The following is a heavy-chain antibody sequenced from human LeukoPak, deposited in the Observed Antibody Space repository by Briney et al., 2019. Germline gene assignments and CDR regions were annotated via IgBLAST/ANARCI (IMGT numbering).Heavy chain of an antibody. CDR2: IKQDATEK. V-gene: IGHV3-7*03. CDR1: GFTFSNYW. J-gene: IGHJ1*01. D-gene: IGHD2-21*01. CDR3: ARDKVVVIGPFYFQH. Sequence: GGSLRLSCAASGFTFSNYWMSWVRQAPGKGLEWVANIKQDATEKYYVDSVKGRFTISRDNAKNSLYLQMNSLRAEDTAVYYCARDKVVVIGPFYFQHWGQGTLVTVSS.